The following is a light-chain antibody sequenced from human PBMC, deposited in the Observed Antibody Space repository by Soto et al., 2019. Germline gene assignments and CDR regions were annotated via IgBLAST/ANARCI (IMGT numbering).Light chain of an antibody. J-gene: IGKJ4*01. CDR1: QSVSSN. Sequence: DIVLTQSPGTLSLSPGERATLSCRASQSVSSNLAWYQQKPGQAPRLLIYGASTRATGIPARFSGSGSGTDFTLTISSLEPEDFAVYYCQQRSNWPPGLTFGGGTKVDI. V-gene: IGKV3-11*01. CDR3: QQRSNWPPGLT. CDR2: GAS.